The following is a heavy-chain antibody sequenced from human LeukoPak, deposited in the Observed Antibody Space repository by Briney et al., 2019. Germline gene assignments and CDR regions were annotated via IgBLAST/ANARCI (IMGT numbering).Heavy chain of an antibody. D-gene: IGHD2-15*01. CDR1: GFTFSNYW. J-gene: IGHJ4*02. CDR3: AGGRWSFDY. CDR2: IKPDGSEK. Sequence: GGSLRLSCAASGFTFSNYWMSWVRQAPGKGLEWVANIKPDGSEKYYVDSVKDRFTISRDNAKNSLYLQMNGLRAEDTAVYYCAGGRWSFDYWGQGTLVTVSS. V-gene: IGHV3-7*01.